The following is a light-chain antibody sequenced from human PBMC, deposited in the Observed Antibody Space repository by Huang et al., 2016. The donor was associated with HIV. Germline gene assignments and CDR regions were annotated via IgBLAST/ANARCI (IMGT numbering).Light chain of an antibody. CDR2: AAS. CDR1: QSISTY. V-gene: IGKV1-39*01. J-gene: IGKJ3*01. CDR3: QQTYSTLT. Sequence: DIQMTQSPSSLSASVGDRVTITCRASQSISTYLKWYQQQPGKAPKLLIYAASTLQSVVPSRFSSSGSWTDFTLTISSLQPEDVATYYCQQTYSTLTFGPGTKVDIK.